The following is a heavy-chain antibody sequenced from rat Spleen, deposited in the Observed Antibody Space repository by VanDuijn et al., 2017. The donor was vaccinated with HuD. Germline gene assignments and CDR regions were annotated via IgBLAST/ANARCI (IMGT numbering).Heavy chain of an antibody. D-gene: IGHD1-10*01. CDR1: GFTFSHYD. J-gene: IGHJ3*01. CDR3: TTENYWFAY. CDR2: ISFDGSST. V-gene: IGHV5-20*01. Sequence: EVQLVESGGGLVQPGRSLKLSCAVSGFTFSHYDMAWVRQAPTKGLEWVASISFDGSSTYYRDSVKGRFTISRDNAKSTLYVQMDSLRSEDTATYYCTTENYWFAYWGQGTLVTVSS.